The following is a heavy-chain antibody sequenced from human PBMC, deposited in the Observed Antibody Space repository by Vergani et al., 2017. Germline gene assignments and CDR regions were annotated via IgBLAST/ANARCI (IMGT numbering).Heavy chain of an antibody. CDR1: GFTFSSYS. CDR3: ARECDIVVVPAAILRGFGSYYYYGMDV. CDR2: ISSSSSYI. D-gene: IGHD2-2*02. V-gene: IGHV3-21*01. J-gene: IGHJ6*02. Sequence: EVQLVESGGGLVKPGGSLRLSCAASGFTFSSYSMNWVRQAPGKGLEWVSSISSSSSYIYYADSGKGRFTISRDNAKNSLYLQMNSLRAEDTAVYYCARECDIVVVPAAILRGFGSYYYYGMDVWGQGTTVTVSS.